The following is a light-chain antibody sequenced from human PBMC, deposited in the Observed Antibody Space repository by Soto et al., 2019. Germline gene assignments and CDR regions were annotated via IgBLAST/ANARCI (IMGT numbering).Light chain of an antibody. CDR1: TSDVGDYNY. Sequence: QSALTQPASVSGSPGQSITISCTATTSDVGDYNYVSWYQQYPGKAPKPIIYHVSNRPSGVANRFSGSKSGYTASLTISGLPAEDEADYYCSSYTSGGSLIFGRGTKLTVL. CDR2: HVS. V-gene: IGLV2-14*01. CDR3: SSYTSGGSLI. J-gene: IGLJ2*01.